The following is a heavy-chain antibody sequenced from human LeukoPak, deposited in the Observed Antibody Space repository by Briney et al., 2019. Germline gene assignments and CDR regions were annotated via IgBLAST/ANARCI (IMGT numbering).Heavy chain of an antibody. V-gene: IGHV3-30*02. D-gene: IGHD5-18*01. CDR3: AKERGYSYGFDY. Sequence: PGGSLRLSCAASGFTFSSYGMHWVRQAPGKGLEWVAFIRYDGSNKYYADSVKGRFTISRDNSKNTLYLQMNSLRAEDAAAYYCAKERGYSYGFDYWGQGALVTVSS. CDR2: IRYDGSNK. J-gene: IGHJ4*02. CDR1: GFTFSSYG.